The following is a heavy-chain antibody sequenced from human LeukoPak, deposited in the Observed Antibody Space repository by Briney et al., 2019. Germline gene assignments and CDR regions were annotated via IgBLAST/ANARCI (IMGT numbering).Heavy chain of an antibody. CDR1: GFSFRSYA. Sequence: SGGSLRLSCAASGFSFRSYAMSWVRQAPARGLEWVSSLRGGGETFYADSVKGRFTLSRDESRNTVYLEVNNLRVEDTAVYFCAKANWVSSADAVVWGQGTLVTVSS. CDR3: AKANWVSSADAVV. J-gene: IGHJ1*01. V-gene: IGHV3-23*01. CDR2: LRGGGET. D-gene: IGHD2-21*01.